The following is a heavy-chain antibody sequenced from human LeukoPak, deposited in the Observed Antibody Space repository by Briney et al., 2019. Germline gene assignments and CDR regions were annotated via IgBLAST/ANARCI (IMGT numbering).Heavy chain of an antibody. Sequence: GGSLRLSCAASGFTFSSYSMNWVRQAPGKGLEWVSSISSSSSYIYYADSMRGRFTISRDNAKNSPYLQMNSLRAEDTAVYYCASTFGSGYDYYYYYYMDVWGKGTTVTVSS. CDR3: ASTFGSGYDYYYYYYMDV. CDR2: ISSSSSYI. V-gene: IGHV3-21*01. D-gene: IGHD5-12*01. CDR1: GFTFSSYS. J-gene: IGHJ6*03.